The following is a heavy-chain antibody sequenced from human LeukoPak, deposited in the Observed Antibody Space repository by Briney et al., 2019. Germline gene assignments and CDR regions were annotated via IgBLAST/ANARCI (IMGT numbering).Heavy chain of an antibody. D-gene: IGHD1-26*01. CDR2: IYYSGST. V-gene: IGHV4-39*01. Sequence: SETLSLTCTVSGGSISNSSYYWGWIRQPPGKGLEWIGSIYYSGSTYYNPSLKSRVTISVDTSKNQFSLKLSSVTAADTAVYYCARQVGATYFDYWGQGTLVTVSS. J-gene: IGHJ4*02. CDR3: ARQVGATYFDY. CDR1: GGSISNSSYY.